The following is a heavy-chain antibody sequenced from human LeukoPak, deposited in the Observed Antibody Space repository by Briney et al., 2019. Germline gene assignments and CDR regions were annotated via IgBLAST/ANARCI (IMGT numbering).Heavy chain of an antibody. CDR1: ARSTSSGGDY. CDR3: ARLDPLYDSSGYYPPTTSDY. Sequence: SQTMSLTSPVSARSTSSGGDYCNWIRQHPWNGLEWIGYIYYSGSTYYNPSVKSRVSITVDTSKNQFTLKLSSVTAADTAVYYCARLDPLYDSSGYYPPTTSDYWGQGTLVTVSS. J-gene: IGHJ4*02. CDR2: IYYSGST. V-gene: IGHV4-31*03. D-gene: IGHD3-22*01.